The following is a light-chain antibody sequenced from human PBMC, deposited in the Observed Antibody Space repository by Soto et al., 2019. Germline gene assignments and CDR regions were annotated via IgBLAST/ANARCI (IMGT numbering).Light chain of an antibody. Sequence: QSVLTQPPSGSGAPGQRVTISCTGSSSNIGAGYDVHWYQQLPGTAPKLLIYGNSNRPSGVPDRFSGSKSGTSASLAITGLQAEDEADYYCQSYDSSLSGPNWVFGGGTKLTVL. J-gene: IGLJ3*02. CDR2: GNS. CDR1: SSNIGAGYD. CDR3: QSYDSSLSGPNWV. V-gene: IGLV1-40*01.